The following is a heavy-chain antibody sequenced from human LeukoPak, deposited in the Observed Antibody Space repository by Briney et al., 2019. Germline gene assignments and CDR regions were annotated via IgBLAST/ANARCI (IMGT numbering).Heavy chain of an antibody. D-gene: IGHD2-15*01. Sequence: PGGSLRLSCAASGFTFSSYAMHWVRQAPGKGLEWVAVISYDGSNKYYADSVKGRFTISRDNSKNTLYLQMNSLRAEDTAVYYCARDQGYCSGGSCPLYPNWFDPWGQGTLVTVSS. CDR1: GFTFSSYA. J-gene: IGHJ5*02. CDR2: ISYDGSNK. V-gene: IGHV3-30*04. CDR3: ARDQGYCSGGSCPLYPNWFDP.